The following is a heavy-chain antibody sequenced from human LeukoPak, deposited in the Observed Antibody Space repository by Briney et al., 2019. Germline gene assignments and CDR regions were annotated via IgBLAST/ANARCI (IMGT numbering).Heavy chain of an antibody. CDR3: AAGDPWHLLDY. CDR2: FDLGDGET. D-gene: IGHD5-12*01. J-gene: IGHJ4*02. V-gene: IGHV1-24*01. CDR1: GYTLTELS. Sequence: ASVKVSCKVSGYTLTELSMHWVRQAPGKGLEWMGGFDLGDGETIFAQKFQGRVTMTEDTSTVTAYMELRSLTSEDTAVYYCAAGDPWHLLDYWGQGTLVTVSS.